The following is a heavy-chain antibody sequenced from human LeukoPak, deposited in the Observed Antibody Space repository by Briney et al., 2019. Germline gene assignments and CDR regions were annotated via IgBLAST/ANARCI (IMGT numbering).Heavy chain of an antibody. D-gene: IGHD6-19*01. Sequence: SETLSLTCAVYGGSFSGYYWSWIRQPPGKGLEWIGEINHSGSTNYNPSLKSRVTISVDTSKNQFSLKLSSVTAADTAVYYCAREVAVTENNWFDPWGQGTLVTVSS. J-gene: IGHJ5*02. CDR3: AREVAVTENNWFDP. CDR2: INHSGST. CDR1: GGSFSGYY. V-gene: IGHV4-34*01.